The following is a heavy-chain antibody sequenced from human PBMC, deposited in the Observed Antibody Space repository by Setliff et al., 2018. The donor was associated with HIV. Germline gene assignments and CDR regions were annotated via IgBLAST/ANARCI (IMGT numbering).Heavy chain of an antibody. CDR3: AREATPRHSSGWVYFDY. V-gene: IGHV3-48*03. CDR2: ITGSGDTI. Sequence: GGSLRLSCAASGFIFSSSAMHWVRQAPGKGPEWVSYITGSGDTIYYADSVKGRFTMSRENAKDSVYLQMNTLRVEDTAVYYCAREATPRHSSGWVYFDYWGQGMMVTVSS. J-gene: IGHJ4*02. CDR1: GFIFSSSA. D-gene: IGHD6-19*01.